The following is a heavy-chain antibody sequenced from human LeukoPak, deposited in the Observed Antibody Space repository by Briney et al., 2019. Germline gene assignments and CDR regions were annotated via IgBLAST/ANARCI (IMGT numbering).Heavy chain of an antibody. CDR2: IIPILGIA. V-gene: IGHV1-69*04. Sequence: ASVKVSCKASGGSFSSYAISWVRQAPGQGLECMGRIIPILGIANYAQKFQGRVTITADKSTSTAYMELSSLRSEDTAVYYCARIFRGEYYFDYWGQGTLVTVSS. CDR1: GGSFSSYA. CDR3: ARIFRGEYYFDY. D-gene: IGHD3-16*01. J-gene: IGHJ4*02.